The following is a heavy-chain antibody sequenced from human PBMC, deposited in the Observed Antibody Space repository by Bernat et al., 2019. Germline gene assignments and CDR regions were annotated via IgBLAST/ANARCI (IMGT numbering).Heavy chain of an antibody. V-gene: IGHV3-33*01. J-gene: IGHJ6*02. CDR1: GFTFSSYG. D-gene: IGHD6-13*01. CDR3: ARTYSSSWYSYYYGMDV. CDR2: IWYDGSNK. Sequence: QVQLVESGGGVVQPGRSLRLSCAASGFTFSSYGMHWVRQAPGKGLEWVAVIWYDGSNKYYVDSVKGRFTISRDNSKNTLYLQMNSLRAEDTAVYYCARTYSSSWYSYYYGMDVWGQGTTVTVSS.